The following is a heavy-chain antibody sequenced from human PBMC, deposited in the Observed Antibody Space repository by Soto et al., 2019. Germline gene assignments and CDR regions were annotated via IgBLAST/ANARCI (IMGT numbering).Heavy chain of an antibody. J-gene: IGHJ4*02. Sequence: ASVKVSCKASGYTFTSYAMHWVRQAPGQRLEWMGWINAGNGNTKYSQKFQGRVTITRDTSASTAYMELSSLRSEDTAVYYCARPYDSSGYYHQYYFEYWGQGTLVIVSS. D-gene: IGHD3-22*01. CDR1: GYTFTSYA. CDR2: INAGNGNT. CDR3: ARPYDSSGYYHQYYFEY. V-gene: IGHV1-3*01.